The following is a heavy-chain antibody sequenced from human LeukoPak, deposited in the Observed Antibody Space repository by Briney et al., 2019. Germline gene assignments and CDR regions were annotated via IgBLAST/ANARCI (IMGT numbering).Heavy chain of an antibody. D-gene: IGHD6-13*01. V-gene: IGHV3-20*04. J-gene: IGHJ4*02. CDR1: GFSFISYS. CDR3: ARDPVRYSSSWNRFDY. CDR2: INWNGGST. Sequence: PGGSLRLSCAASGFSFISYSMNWVRQAPGKGLEWVSGINWNGGSTGYADSVKGRFTISRDNAKNSLYLQMNSLRAEDTALYYCARDPVRYSSSWNRFDYWGQGTLVTVSS.